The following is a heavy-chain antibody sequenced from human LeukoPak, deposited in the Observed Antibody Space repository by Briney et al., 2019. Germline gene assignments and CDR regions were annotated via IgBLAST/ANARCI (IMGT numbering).Heavy chain of an antibody. Sequence: GGSLRLSCAASGFSFSSYAMGWVRQAPGKGLEWVALISYDGSNKYYADSVKGRFTISRDNSKNTLYLQMNSLRAEDTAVYYCAKGSPYYFDYWGQGTLVTVSS. CDR2: ISYDGSNK. CDR3: AKGSPYYFDY. V-gene: IGHV3-30*18. J-gene: IGHJ4*02. CDR1: GFSFSSYA.